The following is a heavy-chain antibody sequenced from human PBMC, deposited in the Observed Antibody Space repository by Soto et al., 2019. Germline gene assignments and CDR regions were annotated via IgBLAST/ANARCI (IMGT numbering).Heavy chain of an antibody. Sequence: GASVKFSCKASGYTFTSYGIIWVRQAPGQGLEWMGWISAYNGNTNYAQKLQGRVTMTTDTSTSTAYMELRSLRSDDTAVCYCARVGRPVTLSGSYFQGYYYYGMDVWGQGTTVTVSS. CDR2: ISAYNGNT. J-gene: IGHJ6*02. CDR3: ARVGRPVTLSGSYFQGYYYYGMDV. D-gene: IGHD1-26*01. V-gene: IGHV1-18*01. CDR1: GYTFTSYG.